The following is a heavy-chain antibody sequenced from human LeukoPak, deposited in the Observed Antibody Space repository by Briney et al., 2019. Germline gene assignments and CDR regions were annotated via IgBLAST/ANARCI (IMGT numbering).Heavy chain of an antibody. CDR2: ITTTSRNT. V-gene: IGHV3-21*01. D-gene: IGHD3-22*01. CDR3: TRDQYYYDSGGCYVFDF. J-gene: IGHJ4*02. CDR1: GFTFSTYS. Sequence: GGSLRLSCAASGFTFSTYSMNWVRQAPGKGLEWVSSITTTSRNTYYADSVKGRFTISRDNAKNSLYLQMNSLRAEDTAVYYCTRDQYYYDSGGCYVFDFWGQGTLVTVSS.